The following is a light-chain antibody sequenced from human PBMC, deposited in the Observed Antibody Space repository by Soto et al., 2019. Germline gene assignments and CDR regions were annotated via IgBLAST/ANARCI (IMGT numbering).Light chain of an antibody. CDR1: SSDVGGYNY. CDR3: SSYTSSGTLVV. CDR2: DVS. J-gene: IGLJ2*01. V-gene: IGLV2-14*01. Sequence: QSALTRPASVSGSPGQSITISCTGTSSDVGGYNYVSRYQQHPGKAPKLMIYDVSNRPSGVSNRFPGSKSGNTASLTISGLQAEDEADYYCSSYTSSGTLVVFGGGTKLTV.